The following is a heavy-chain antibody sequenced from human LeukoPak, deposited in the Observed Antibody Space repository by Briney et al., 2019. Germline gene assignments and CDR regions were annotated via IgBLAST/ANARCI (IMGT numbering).Heavy chain of an antibody. Sequence: SETLSLTCAVYGGSFSGYYWSWIRQPPGKGLEWIGEINHSGSTNYNPSLKSRVTISVDTSKNQLSLKLSSVTAADTAVYFCAREDPQTTVPEGMDVWGQGTTVTVSS. D-gene: IGHD4-17*01. CDR1: GGSFSGYY. V-gene: IGHV4-34*01. CDR2: INHSGST. CDR3: AREDPQTTVPEGMDV. J-gene: IGHJ6*02.